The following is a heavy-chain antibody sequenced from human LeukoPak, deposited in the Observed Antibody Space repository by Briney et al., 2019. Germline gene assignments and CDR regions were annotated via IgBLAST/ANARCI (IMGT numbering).Heavy chain of an antibody. V-gene: IGHV3-23*01. CDR1: GFTFSSYA. CDR2: ISGSGGST. J-gene: IGHJ4*02. Sequence: HPGGSLRLSCAASGFTFSSYAMSWVRQAPGKGLEWVSAISGSGGSTYYADSVKGRFTISRDNSKNTLYPQMNSLRAEDTAVYYCAKDQGLYVTMVRGVNTFDYWGQGTLVTVSS. D-gene: IGHD3-10*01. CDR3: AKDQGLYVTMVRGVNTFDY.